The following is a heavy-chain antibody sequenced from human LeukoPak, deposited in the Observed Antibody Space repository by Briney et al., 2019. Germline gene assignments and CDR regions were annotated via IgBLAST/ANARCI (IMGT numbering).Heavy chain of an antibody. CDR3: ASDGYSSGWYVLGY. CDR1: GYTFISHY. V-gene: IGHV1-46*01. CDR2: INPGGGST. J-gene: IGHJ4*02. D-gene: IGHD6-19*01. Sequence: ASVKVSCKASGYTFISHYMHWVRQAPGQGLEWMGIINPGGGSTSYAQKFQGRVTMTRDTSTNTVYMELSSLRSEDTAVYYCASDGYSSGWYVLGYWGQGTLVTVSS.